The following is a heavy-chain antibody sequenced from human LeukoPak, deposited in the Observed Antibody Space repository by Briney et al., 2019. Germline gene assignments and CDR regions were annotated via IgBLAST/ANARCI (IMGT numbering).Heavy chain of an antibody. Sequence: PSETLSLTCTVSGVSIRSDGYYWSWIRQPPGKGPEWIGYIYQSGSTYYNPSLKSRVTISLDRSKNQFSLKLTSVTAADTAVYYCARERDGYTYSPDYWGQGTLVTVSS. D-gene: IGHD5-24*01. CDR1: GVSIRSDGYY. CDR3: ARERDGYTYSPDY. CDR2: IYQSGST. J-gene: IGHJ4*02. V-gene: IGHV4-30-2*01.